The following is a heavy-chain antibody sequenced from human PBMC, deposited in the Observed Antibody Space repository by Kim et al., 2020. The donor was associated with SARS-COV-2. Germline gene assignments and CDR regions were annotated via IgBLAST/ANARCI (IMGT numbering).Heavy chain of an antibody. J-gene: IGHJ4*02. D-gene: IGHD6-6*01. CDR3: AKTDVLAPFFDY. Sequence: YYAVAVNGRFTISRDNSKNTLYLQMNSLGAEDTAVYYCAKTDVLAPFFDYWGQGTLVTVSS. V-gene: IGHV3-23*01.